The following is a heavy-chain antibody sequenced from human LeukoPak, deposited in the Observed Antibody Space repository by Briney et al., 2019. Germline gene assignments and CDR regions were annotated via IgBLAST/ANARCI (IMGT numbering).Heavy chain of an antibody. CDR3: ARFGVDYDMDV. J-gene: IGHJ6*02. D-gene: IGHD3-16*01. Sequence: SETLSLTCTVSGGSISGHYWTWIRQPPGKGLEWIGQIHYSGRPDYNPSLKSRVTISVDASKNQLSLKVTSVTGADTAVYYCARFGVDYDMDVWGQGTTVTVSS. CDR2: IHYSGRP. V-gene: IGHV4-59*11. CDR1: GGSISGHY.